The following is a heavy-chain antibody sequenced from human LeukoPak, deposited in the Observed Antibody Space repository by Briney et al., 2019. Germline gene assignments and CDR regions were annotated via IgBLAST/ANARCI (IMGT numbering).Heavy chain of an antibody. CDR2: ISGSGGST. CDR3: AKVGPLWQNDY. V-gene: IGHV3-23*01. CDR1: ELSFSSYA. Sequence: AGGSLRLSCAASELSFSSYAMSWVRQAPGKGLEWVSAISGSGGSTYYADSVKGRFTISRDNSKNTLYLQMNSLRAEDTAVYYCAKVGPLWQNDYWGQGTLVTVSS. J-gene: IGHJ4*02. D-gene: IGHD5-18*01.